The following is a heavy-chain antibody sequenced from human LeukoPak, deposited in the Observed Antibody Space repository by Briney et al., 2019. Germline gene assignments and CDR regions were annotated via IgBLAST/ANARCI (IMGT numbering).Heavy chain of an antibody. V-gene: IGHV4-61*08. D-gene: IGHD5-18*01. CDR1: GGSVSGADYY. J-gene: IGHJ4*02. CDR3: ASGYRFRN. CDR2: IYYSGST. Sequence: SETLSLTCTVSGGSVSGADYYWNWIRQPPGKGLEWIGYIYYSGSTNYNPSLKSRVTMSVDTSKHQFSLTLSSMTAADTAVYYCASGYRFRNWGQGTLVTVSS.